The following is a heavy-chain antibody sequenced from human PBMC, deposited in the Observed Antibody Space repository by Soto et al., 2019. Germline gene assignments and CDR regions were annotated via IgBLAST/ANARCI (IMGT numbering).Heavy chain of an antibody. D-gene: IGHD4-4*01. CDR2: IIPIFGTA. CDR3: ARDVPPRYDYSNYVAFDI. Sequence: SVKVSCKASGYTFTSYDIYWVRQAPGQGLEWMGGIIPIFGTANYAQKFQGRVTITADESTSTAYMELSSLRSEDTAVYYCARDVPPRYDYSNYVAFDIWGQGTMVTVSS. CDR1: GYTFTSYD. V-gene: IGHV1-69*13. J-gene: IGHJ3*02.